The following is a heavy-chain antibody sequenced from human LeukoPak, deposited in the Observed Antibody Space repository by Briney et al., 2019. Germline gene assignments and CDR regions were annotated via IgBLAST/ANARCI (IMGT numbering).Heavy chain of an antibody. J-gene: IGHJ4*02. CDR2: IYYSGST. V-gene: IGHV4-38-2*02. D-gene: IGHD3-22*01. CDR3: ARHASSSVYTDY. CDR1: GYSISSGYY. Sequence: SETLSLTCTVSGYSISSGYYWGWIRQPPGKGLEWIGTIYYSGSTYYNPSLKSRVTISVDTSKNHFSLKLSSVTAADTAVYYCARHASSSVYTDYWGQGTLVTVSS.